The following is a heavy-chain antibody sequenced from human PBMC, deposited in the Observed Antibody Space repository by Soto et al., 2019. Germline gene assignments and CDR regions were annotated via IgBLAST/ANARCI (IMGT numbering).Heavy chain of an antibody. V-gene: IGHV3-15*07. D-gene: IGHD3-22*01. J-gene: IGHJ4*02. CDR3: TKVGGSYWEAYDY. CDR1: DLTLSNAW. Sequence: EVRLVESGGGLVKEGESLRLSCAASDLTLSNAWMNWVRQAPGRGLEWVGRLKHKIAGGATDYAEPVKGRFTISRDDSKNTLYLQMNSLKNEDTAVYFCTKVGGSYWEAYDYWGQGTLVAVSS. CDR2: LKHKIAGGAT.